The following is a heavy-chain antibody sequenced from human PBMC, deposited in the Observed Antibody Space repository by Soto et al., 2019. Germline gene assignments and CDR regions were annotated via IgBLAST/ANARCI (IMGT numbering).Heavy chain of an antibody. CDR1: GYSFTSYW. V-gene: IGHV5-51*01. Sequence: PGESLKISCKGSGYSFTSYWIGWVRQMPGKGLEWMGIIYPGDSDTRYSPSFQGQVTISADKSISTAYLQWSSLKASDTAMYYCARLGTNEDTYYDILTYAFDIWGQGTMVTVSS. CDR3: ARLGTNEDTYYDILTYAFDI. J-gene: IGHJ3*02. D-gene: IGHD3-9*01. CDR2: IYPGDSDT.